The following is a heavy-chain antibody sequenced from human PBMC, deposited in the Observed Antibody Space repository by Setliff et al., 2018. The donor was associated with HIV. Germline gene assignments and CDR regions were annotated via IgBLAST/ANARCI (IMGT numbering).Heavy chain of an antibody. Sequence: ASVKVSCKAYGYIFSDYYIHWVRQAPGQGLEWMGWINPNSGDTKYSERFQGRATMTRDTSMGAIFMELRSLTSADTAVYYCGREVVIAAIGSLDLWGQGTLVTVPQ. CDR3: GREVVIAAIGSLDL. CDR2: INPNSGDT. D-gene: IGHD3-22*01. V-gene: IGHV1-2*02. CDR1: GYIFSDYY. J-gene: IGHJ4*02.